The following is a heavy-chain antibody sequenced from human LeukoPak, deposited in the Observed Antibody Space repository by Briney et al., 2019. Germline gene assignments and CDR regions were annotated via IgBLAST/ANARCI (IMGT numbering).Heavy chain of an antibody. Sequence: PGGSLRLSCAASGFTFSSYGMNWVRQAPGKGLEWVAFIRYDGSNKYYADSVKGRFTISRDNSKNTLYLQMNSLRAEDTAVYYCAKVGDIVVVPSADYYMDVWGKGTTVTVSS. CDR3: AKVGDIVVVPSADYYMDV. CDR1: GFTFSSYG. V-gene: IGHV3-30*02. CDR2: IRYDGSNK. J-gene: IGHJ6*03. D-gene: IGHD2-2*01.